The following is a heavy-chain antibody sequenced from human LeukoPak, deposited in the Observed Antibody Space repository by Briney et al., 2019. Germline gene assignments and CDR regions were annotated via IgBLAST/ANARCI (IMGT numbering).Heavy chain of an antibody. V-gene: IGHV1-2*02. CDR3: ARDRRYSGYVDY. Sequence: APVKVSCKASGYTFTGYYMHWVRQAPGQRLEWMGWINPNSGGTNYAQRFQGRVTMTRDTSITTVYMELSRLRPDDTAVYYCARDRRYSGYVDYWGQGTLVTVSS. CDR2: INPNSGGT. CDR1: GYTFTGYY. J-gene: IGHJ4*02. D-gene: IGHD1-26*01.